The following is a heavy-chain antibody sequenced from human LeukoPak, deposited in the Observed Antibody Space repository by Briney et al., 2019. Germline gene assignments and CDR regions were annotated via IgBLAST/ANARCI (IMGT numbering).Heavy chain of an antibody. CDR3: ARDSWNFYDDSGYNRDFDS. CDR2: IGTYGGDT. D-gene: IGHD3-22*01. CDR1: TSR. Sequence: GASVKVSCKATSRISWVRQAPGQGLEWMGWIGTYGGDTYYAQKFQGRITVTTDTYTSTVYMELRNLRSDDTAVYYCARDSWNFYDDSGYNRDFDSWGQGTLVTVSS. J-gene: IGHJ5*01. V-gene: IGHV1-18*01.